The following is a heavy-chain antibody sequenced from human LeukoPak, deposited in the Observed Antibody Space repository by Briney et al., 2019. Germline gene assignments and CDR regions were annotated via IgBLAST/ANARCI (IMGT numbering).Heavy chain of an antibody. CDR2: ISDSGRT. Sequence: SETLSLTCTVSAGSITTYSWSWVRRPPGKGLEWIGYISDSGRTNYNPSLKSRVTISVDTSKNQFSLKLSSVTAADTAVYYCARLEYYDTSAFDIWGQGTMVTVSS. J-gene: IGHJ3*02. V-gene: IGHV4-59*01. CDR1: AGSITTYS. D-gene: IGHD3-9*01. CDR3: ARLEYYDTSAFDI.